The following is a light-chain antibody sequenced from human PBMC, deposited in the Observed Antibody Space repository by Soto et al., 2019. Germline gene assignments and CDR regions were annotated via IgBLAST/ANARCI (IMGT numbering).Light chain of an antibody. V-gene: IGLV2-14*01. Sequence: QSALTQPASVSGSPGQSITISCTGTSSDVGGYNYVSWYQQHPGKAPKLMIYDVSNRPSGVSNRFSGSKSGNTASLTISGLQAEDEADYYCSSYTSSSTLWVLGTGTKLTVL. CDR2: DVS. J-gene: IGLJ1*01. CDR1: SSDVGGYNY. CDR3: SSYTSSSTLWV.